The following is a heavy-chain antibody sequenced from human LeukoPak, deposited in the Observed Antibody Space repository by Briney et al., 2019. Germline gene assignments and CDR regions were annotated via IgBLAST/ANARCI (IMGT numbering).Heavy chain of an antibody. CDR2: INHSGST. CDR1: GGSFSGYY. D-gene: IGHD2-2*01. CDR3: ARVDYCSSTSCLYFDY. V-gene: IGHV4-34*01. J-gene: IGHJ4*02. Sequence: TSETLSLTCAVYGGSFSGYYWSWIRQPPGKGLEWIGEINHSGSTNYNPSLKSRVTISVDTSKNQFSLKLSSVTAADTAVYYCARVDYCSSTSCLYFDYWGQGTLVTVSS.